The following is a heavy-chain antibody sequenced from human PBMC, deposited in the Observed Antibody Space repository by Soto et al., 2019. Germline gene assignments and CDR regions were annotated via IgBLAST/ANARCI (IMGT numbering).Heavy chain of an antibody. D-gene: IGHD6-13*01. Sequence: SETLSLTCTVSGGSISGYYRSWIRQHPGKGLEWIGYIYYSGSTYYNPSLKSRVTISVDTSKNQFSLKLSSVTAADTAVYYRARAAAGFDYWGQGTLVTVSS. CDR2: IYYSGST. CDR3: ARAAAGFDY. CDR1: GGSISGYY. J-gene: IGHJ4*02. V-gene: IGHV4-31*03.